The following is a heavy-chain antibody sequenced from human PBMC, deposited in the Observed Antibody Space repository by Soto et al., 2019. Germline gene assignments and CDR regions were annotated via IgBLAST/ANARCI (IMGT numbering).Heavy chain of an antibody. CDR1: GGSLTSYH. V-gene: IGHV4-59*08. J-gene: IGHJ5*02. CDR3: ARHGDDFWSGANNWFDP. CDR2: IYYSGTT. Sequence: QVRLQESGPLLVKPSETLSLTRTVSGGSLTSYHWSWIRQAPGRGLEWIGHIYYSGTTKYNPSLRSRVTISVDTSDNHFSLKLTSVTAADTALYYCARHGDDFWSGANNWFDPWGQGTLVTVSS. D-gene: IGHD3-3*01.